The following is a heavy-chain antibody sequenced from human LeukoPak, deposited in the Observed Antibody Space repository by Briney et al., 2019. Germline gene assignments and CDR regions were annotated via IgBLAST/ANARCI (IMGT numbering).Heavy chain of an antibody. Sequence: PSETLSLTCTVPGGSISSYYWSWIRQPPGKGLEWIGSISHRGIPYSNPSLTSRVTISVDASKNQFSVKLRSVTAADTAVYYCARESAVGSAYFDYWGQGSLVTVSS. CDR1: GGSISSYY. D-gene: IGHD1-26*01. J-gene: IGHJ4*02. CDR3: ARESAVGSAYFDY. CDR2: ISHRGIP. V-gene: IGHV4-38-2*02.